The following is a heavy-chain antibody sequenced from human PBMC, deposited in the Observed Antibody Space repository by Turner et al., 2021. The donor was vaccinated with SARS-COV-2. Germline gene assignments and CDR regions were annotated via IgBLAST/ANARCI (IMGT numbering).Heavy chain of an antibody. CDR2: NGSTT. CDR3: ATAESDY. V-gene: IGHV3-74*01. D-gene: IGHD3-10*01. CDR1: GFTFRSNW. Sequence: VQLVESGGGLVQPGGSLRLSCAVSGFTFRSNWMHWVRQAPGKGLVWVSRNGSTTDYADSVKGRFSVSRDNAKNTLYLQMNSLRAEDTALYYCATAESDYWGQGTLVTVSS. J-gene: IGHJ4*02.